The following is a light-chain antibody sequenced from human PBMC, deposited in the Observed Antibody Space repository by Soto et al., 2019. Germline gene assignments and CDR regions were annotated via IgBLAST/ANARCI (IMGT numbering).Light chain of an antibody. CDR1: QTISSW. CDR3: QQYNSYWT. Sequence: DIQMTQSPSTLSGSVGDRVTINCRASQTISSWLAWYQQKPGKAPKLLIYAASTLESGVSSRFSGRGSGTEFTLTISSLQPEDFATYYCQQYNSYWTFGQGTKVDIK. V-gene: IGKV1-5*01. J-gene: IGKJ1*01. CDR2: AAS.